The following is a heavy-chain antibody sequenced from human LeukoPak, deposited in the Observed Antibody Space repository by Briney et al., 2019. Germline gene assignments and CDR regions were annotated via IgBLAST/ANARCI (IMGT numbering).Heavy chain of an antibody. CDR2: IYSNGGT. Sequence: GGSLRLSCAASGLTVSSSYMSWVRQAPGKGLEWVSVIYSNGGTYYADSVKDRFTISRDNSKNTLYLQMNSLRAEDTALYYCARESSWSFDYWGQGTLVTVSS. V-gene: IGHV3-66*01. CDR1: GLTVSSSY. J-gene: IGHJ4*02. D-gene: IGHD6-13*01. CDR3: ARESSWSFDY.